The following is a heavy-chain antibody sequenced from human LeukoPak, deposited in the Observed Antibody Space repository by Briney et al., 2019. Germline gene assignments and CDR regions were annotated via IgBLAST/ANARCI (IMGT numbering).Heavy chain of an antibody. CDR3: ARDMTPGLH. V-gene: IGHV3-7*01. J-gene: IGHJ4*02. CDR2: IKQDGSEK. CDR1: GFTFSSYW. D-gene: IGHD4-17*01. Sequence: PGGSLRLSCAASGFTFSSYWMSWVRQAPGKGLEWVANIKQDGSEKYYVDSVKGRFTISRDNAKNSLFLHMNSLSARDTAVYYCARDMTPGLHWGQGTLVTVSS.